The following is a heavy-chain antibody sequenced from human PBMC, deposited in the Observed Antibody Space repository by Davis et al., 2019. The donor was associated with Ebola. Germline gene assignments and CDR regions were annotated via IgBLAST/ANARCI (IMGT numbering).Heavy chain of an antibody. CDR3: ASGGGVIVDY. CDR1: GFTFSSYA. V-gene: IGHV3-23*01. J-gene: IGHJ4*02. Sequence: GESLKISCAASGFTFSSYAMSWVRQTPGKGLEWVSAISGSGGSTYYADSVKGRFTISRDNAKNTLYLQMNSLRAKDTAVYYCASGGGVIVDYWGQGTLVTVSS. D-gene: IGHD3-16*02. CDR2: ISGSGGST.